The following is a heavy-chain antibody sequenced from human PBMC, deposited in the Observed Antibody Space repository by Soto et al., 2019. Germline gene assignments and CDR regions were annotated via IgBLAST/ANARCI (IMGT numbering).Heavy chain of an antibody. CDR1: GGSINSGDYS. CDR3: VRRHGLTVDAYY. J-gene: IGHJ4*02. D-gene: IGHD2-21*02. CDR2: IYHTGTT. Sequence: SETLSLTCTVSGGSINSGDYSWTWIRQPPGKGLEWIGYIYHTGTTYYNMSLKSRVTMSVDTSKNQFSLNLSSVTAADTTVYYCVRRHGLTVDAYYWGQGTLVTVSS. V-gene: IGHV4-30-2*03.